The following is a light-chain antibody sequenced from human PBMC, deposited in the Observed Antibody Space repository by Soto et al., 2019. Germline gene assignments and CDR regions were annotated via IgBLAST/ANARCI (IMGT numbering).Light chain of an antibody. CDR3: QQYNSYVWT. CDR2: KAS. Sequence: DIQMTQSPSTLSASVGDRVTITCRASQSISTWLAWYQQKPGKAPKLLIYKASSLESGVPSRFSGSASGTEFTLTIRSLQPDAFATYYCQQYNSYVWTFGQGTKVEIK. CDR1: QSISTW. V-gene: IGKV1-5*03. J-gene: IGKJ1*01.